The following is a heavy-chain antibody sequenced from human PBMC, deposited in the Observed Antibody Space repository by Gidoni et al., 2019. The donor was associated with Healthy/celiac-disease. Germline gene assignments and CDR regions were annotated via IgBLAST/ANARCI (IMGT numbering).Heavy chain of an antibody. CDR1: GCTFSSYD. Sequence: VQLVESGGGLVQPGGSLRLPCAAYGCTFSSYDMHWVRQGTGKGLEWVSAIGTAGDTYYPGSVKGRFTISRENAENSLYLQMNSLRAEDTAVYYCARGDYFGRYFDYWGQGTLVTVSS. J-gene: IGHJ4*02. CDR2: IGTAGDT. CDR3: ARGDYFGRYFDY. V-gene: IGHV3-13*04. D-gene: IGHD3-10*01.